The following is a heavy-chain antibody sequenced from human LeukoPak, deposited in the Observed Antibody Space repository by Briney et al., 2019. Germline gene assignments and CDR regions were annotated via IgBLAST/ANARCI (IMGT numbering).Heavy chain of an antibody. CDR2: IYPGDSDT. CDR1: GYSFTSYW. V-gene: IGHV5-51*01. D-gene: IGHD7-27*01. Sequence: GESLKISCKGSGYSFTSYWIDWVRQMPGKGLEWMGIIYPGDSDTRYSPSFQGQVTISADKSISTAYLQWSSLKASDTAMYYCASSNWGSGYYYYGMDVWGQGTRSPSP. CDR3: ASSNWGSGYYYYGMDV. J-gene: IGHJ6*02.